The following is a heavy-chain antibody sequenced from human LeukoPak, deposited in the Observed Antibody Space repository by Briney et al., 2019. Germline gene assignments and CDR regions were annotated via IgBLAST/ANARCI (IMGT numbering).Heavy chain of an antibody. CDR1: GFTFTSHA. CDR2: ISGTTGRT. J-gene: IGHJ4*02. D-gene: IGHD2-21*02. Sequence: PGGSLRLSCATSGFTFTSHAMTWVRQAPGKGLEWVSGISGTTGRTFYGDSVKGRFTVSRDNSRDTLYLQMNSLRAEDTAVYYCARDHCGGDCSYLDYWGQGALVTVSS. CDR3: ARDHCGGDCSYLDY. V-gene: IGHV3-23*01.